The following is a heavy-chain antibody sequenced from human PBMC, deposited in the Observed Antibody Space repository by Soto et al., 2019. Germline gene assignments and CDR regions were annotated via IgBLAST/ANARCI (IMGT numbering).Heavy chain of an antibody. CDR2: ISGSGGST. CDR3: AKWCATYSRSWYQIFY. Sequence: PGGSLRLSCAASGFTFSSYAMSWVRQAPGKGLEWVSAISGSGGSTYYADSVKGRFTISRDNSKNTLYLQMNSLRAEDTAVYYCAKWCATYSRSWYQIFYWGQGTLVTVSS. D-gene: IGHD6-13*01. V-gene: IGHV3-23*01. J-gene: IGHJ4*02. CDR1: GFTFSSYA.